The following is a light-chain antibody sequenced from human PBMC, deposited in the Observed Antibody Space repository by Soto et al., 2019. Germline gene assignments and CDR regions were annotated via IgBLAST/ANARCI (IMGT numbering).Light chain of an antibody. V-gene: IGKV1-5*01. CDR1: QTISNW. J-gene: IGKJ1*01. CDR2: DAS. Sequence: DIQMTQSPSTLSASIGDRVTITCRASQTISNWLAWYQQKPGKAPKLLIYDASSLQSGVPSRFSGSGSGTEFTLTISSLQPDDFATYYCQQYNDYSRPFGQGTKVDIK. CDR3: QQYNDYSRP.